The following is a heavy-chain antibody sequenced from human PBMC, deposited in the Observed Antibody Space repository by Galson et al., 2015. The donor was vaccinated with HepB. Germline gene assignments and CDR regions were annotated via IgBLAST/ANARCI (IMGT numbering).Heavy chain of an antibody. CDR1: GYNFTNYW. D-gene: IGHD3-9*01. V-gene: IGHV5-10-1*01. CDR2: IDPTDSYT. CDR3: ARQPYYYDALTGYYRVTYYFDY. J-gene: IGHJ4*02. Sequence: QSGAEVKKPGESLRISCKTSGYNFTNYWVSWVRQMPGKGPEWMGKIDPTDSYTNYSPSFQSHVTISTDKSVSTAYLQWNSLKASDTAIYYCARQPYYYDALTGYYRVTYYFDYWGPGALVTVSS.